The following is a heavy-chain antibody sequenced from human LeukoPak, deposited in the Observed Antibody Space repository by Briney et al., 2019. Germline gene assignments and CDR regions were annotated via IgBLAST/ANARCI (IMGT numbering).Heavy chain of an antibody. Sequence: GGSLRLSCGASGFTFSTYWMSWVRQAPGKGLEWVANIQDAGSEMYYVDSVKGRFTISRDNAKNSLYLQMDSLRAEDTAVYYCATNSGWGFDYWGQGTLVTVSS. CDR2: IQDAGSEM. J-gene: IGHJ4*02. CDR3: ATNSGWGFDY. CDR1: GFTFSTYW. V-gene: IGHV3-7*02. D-gene: IGHD7-27*01.